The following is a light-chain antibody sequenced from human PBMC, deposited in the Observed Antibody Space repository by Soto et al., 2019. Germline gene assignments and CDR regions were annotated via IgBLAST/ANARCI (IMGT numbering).Light chain of an antibody. J-gene: IGKJ1*01. Sequence: EIVLTQSPATLSLSPGERATLSCRASPSVANFVAWYQQKPGQAPRLLIYGAFNRATGIPARFSGSGSGTDFTLTISSLEPEDSAVYYCHQRQSWPRTFGQGTKVDI. CDR3: HQRQSWPRT. CDR2: GAF. CDR1: PSVANF. V-gene: IGKV3-11*01.